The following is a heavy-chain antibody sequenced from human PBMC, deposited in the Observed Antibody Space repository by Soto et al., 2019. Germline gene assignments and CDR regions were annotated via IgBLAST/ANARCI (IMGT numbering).Heavy chain of an antibody. D-gene: IGHD2-15*01. CDR2: INAGNGNT. CDR3: ARAVVAATPVDY. CDR1: GYTFTSYA. J-gene: IGHJ4*02. V-gene: IGHV1-3*01. Sequence: ASVKVSCKASGYTFTSYAMHWVRQAPEQRLEWMGWINAGNGNTKYSQKFQGRVTITRDTSASTAYMELSSLRSEDTAVYYCARAVVAATPVDYWGQGTLVTVSS.